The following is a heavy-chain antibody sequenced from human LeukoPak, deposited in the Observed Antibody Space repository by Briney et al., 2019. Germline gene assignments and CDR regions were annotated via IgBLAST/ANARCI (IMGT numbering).Heavy chain of an antibody. CDR1: GYSFTGYY. CDR2: INPNSGGT. D-gene: IGHD6-13*01. V-gene: IGHV1-2*02. J-gene: IGHJ4*02. CDR3: ARDSGSSSWEFDY. Sequence: ASVKASCKASGYSFTGYYIHWVRQAPGQGLEWMGWINPNSGGTTYARQFQGRVTMTRDTSISTVYMEQTRLGSDDTAVYYCARDSGSSSWEFDYWGQGTLVTVSS.